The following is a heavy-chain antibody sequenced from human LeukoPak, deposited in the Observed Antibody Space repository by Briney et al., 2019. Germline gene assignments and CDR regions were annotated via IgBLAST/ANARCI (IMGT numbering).Heavy chain of an antibody. Sequence: PSETLSLTCAVYGGSFSGYYWSWIRQPPGKGLEWIGEINHSGSTNYNPSLKSRVTISVDTSKNQFSLKLSSVTAADTAVYYCARHYYDSSGYYYVYFDYWGQGTLVTVSS. CDR3: ARHYYDSSGYYYVYFDY. J-gene: IGHJ4*02. D-gene: IGHD3-22*01. CDR2: INHSGST. V-gene: IGHV4-34*01. CDR1: GGSFSGYY.